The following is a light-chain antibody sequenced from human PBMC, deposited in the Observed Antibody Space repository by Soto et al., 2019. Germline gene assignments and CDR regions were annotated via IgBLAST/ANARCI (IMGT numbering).Light chain of an antibody. Sequence: DIQMTQSPSTLSASVGDRVTITCRASQTISTLLAWYQQRPGKAPNLLIYKASSLESGVPSRFSGSGSGTEFTLPISSLQPDDFATYFCQQYSTYPSTFGQGTKVEVK. CDR3: QQYSTYPST. CDR2: KAS. CDR1: QTISTL. J-gene: IGKJ1*01. V-gene: IGKV1-5*03.